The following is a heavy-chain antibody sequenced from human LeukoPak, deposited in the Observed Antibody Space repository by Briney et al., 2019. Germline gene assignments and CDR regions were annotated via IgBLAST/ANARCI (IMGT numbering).Heavy chain of an antibody. Sequence: PGGSLRLSCAASGFTFDDYGMHWVRHAPGKGLEWVSLISGDGGSTYYADSVKGRFTISRDNSKNSLYLQMNSLRTEDTALYYCAKVPIAAAGTFWFDPWGQGTLVTVSS. CDR1: GFTFDDYG. CDR2: ISGDGGST. V-gene: IGHV3-43*02. J-gene: IGHJ5*02. D-gene: IGHD6-13*01. CDR3: AKVPIAAAGTFWFDP.